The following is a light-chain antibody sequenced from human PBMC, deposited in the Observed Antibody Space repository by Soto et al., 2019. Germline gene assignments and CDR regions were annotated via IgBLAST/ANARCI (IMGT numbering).Light chain of an antibody. V-gene: IGLV2-14*01. CDR2: EVT. CDR3: TSYTRSTTLV. Sequence: QSALTQPASVSGSPGQSITISCTGTSSDVGDYNYVSWYQQHPGKAPKLMIYEVTNRPSGVSTRFSGSKSGNTASLTISGLQAEDEADYYCTSYTRSTTLVFGTGTKVTVL. CDR1: SSDVGDYNY. J-gene: IGLJ1*01.